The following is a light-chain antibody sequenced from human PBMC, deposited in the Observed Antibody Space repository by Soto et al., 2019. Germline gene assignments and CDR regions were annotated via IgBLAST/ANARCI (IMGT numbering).Light chain of an antibody. V-gene: IGLV2-8*01. Sequence: QSALTQPPSASGSPGQSVTISCTGTSSDVVGYNYVSWYQQHPGKAPKLMIYEVSKRPSGVPDRFSGSKSGNTASLTISGLQAEDEADYYCSSYAGSNNPLYVFGTGTRSPS. J-gene: IGLJ1*01. CDR1: SSDVVGYNY. CDR3: SSYAGSNNPLYV. CDR2: EVS.